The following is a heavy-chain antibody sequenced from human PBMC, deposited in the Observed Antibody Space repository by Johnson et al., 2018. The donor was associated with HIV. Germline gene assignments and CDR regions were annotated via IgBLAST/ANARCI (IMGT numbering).Heavy chain of an antibody. CDR1: GFSLSRYW. CDR2: IKQDGSEK. D-gene: IGHD6-13*01. J-gene: IGHJ3*02. V-gene: IGHV3-7*05. Sequence: VQLVESGGGLVQPGGSLRLSCAASGFSLSRYWMSWVRQAPGKGLEWVANIKQDGSEKYYVDSVKGRFTISRDNAKNSLFLQMNSLRAEDTAVYYCAKAGGIAAAGAFDIWGQGTMVTVSS. CDR3: AKAGGIAAAGAFDI.